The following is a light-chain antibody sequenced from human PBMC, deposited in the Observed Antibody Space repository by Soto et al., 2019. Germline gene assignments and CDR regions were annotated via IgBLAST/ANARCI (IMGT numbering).Light chain of an antibody. V-gene: IGKV1-5*03. Sequence: DIQVTQSPSTLSASVGDRVTITCRASQSISRWLAWHQQKLGQAPKLLIYEASSLASGVPSRFSGSGSGTEFILTISSLQAEDVAVYYCQQYYSTPLTFGGGTKVDIK. CDR3: QQYYSTPLT. J-gene: IGKJ4*01. CDR2: EAS. CDR1: QSISRW.